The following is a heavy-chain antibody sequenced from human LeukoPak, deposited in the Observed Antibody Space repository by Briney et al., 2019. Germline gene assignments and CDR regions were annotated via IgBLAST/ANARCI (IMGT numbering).Heavy chain of an antibody. D-gene: IGHD3-22*01. J-gene: IGHJ3*02. CDR1: GYSISSGYY. CDR2: IYHSGST. CDR3: ARDRHYYDSSGYQGAFDI. Sequence: PSETLSLTCTVSGYSISSGYYWGWIRPPPGKGLEWIGSIYHSGSTYYNPSLKSRVTISVDTSKNQFSLKLSSVTAADTAVYYCARDRHYYDSSGYQGAFDIWGQGTMVTVSS. V-gene: IGHV4-38-2*02.